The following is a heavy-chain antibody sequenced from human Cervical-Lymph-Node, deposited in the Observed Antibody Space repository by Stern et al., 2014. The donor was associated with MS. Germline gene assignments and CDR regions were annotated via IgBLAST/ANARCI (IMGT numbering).Heavy chain of an antibody. CDR1: GFTFSNYA. J-gene: IGHJ4*02. D-gene: IGHD6-19*01. Sequence: QLVQSGGGVVQPGRSLRLSCAASGFTFSNYAMHWVRQAPGKGLEWVTLISYDGSKKYYADSVKGRFTISRDNSKNTLYLHMNSLRAEDTAVYYCARVVAVAGTSFDSWGQGTLVTVSS. V-gene: IGHV3-30*04. CDR3: ARVVAVAGTSFDS. CDR2: ISYDGSKK.